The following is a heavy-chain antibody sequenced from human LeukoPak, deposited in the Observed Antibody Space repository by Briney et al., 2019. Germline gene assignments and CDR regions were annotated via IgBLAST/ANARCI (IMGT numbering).Heavy chain of an antibody. V-gene: IGHV3-30-3*01. J-gene: IGHJ4*02. CDR1: GFTFSSYA. Sequence: GGSLRLSCAASGFTFSSYAMHWVRQAPGKGLEWVAVISYDGSNKHYADSVKGRFTISRDNSKNTLYLQMNSLRAEDTAVYYCARDRVGATDYFDYWGQGTLVIVSS. CDR2: ISYDGSNK. D-gene: IGHD1-26*01. CDR3: ARDRVGATDYFDY.